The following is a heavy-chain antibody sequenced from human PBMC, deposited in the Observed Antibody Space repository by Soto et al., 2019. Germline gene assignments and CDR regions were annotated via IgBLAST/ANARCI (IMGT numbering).Heavy chain of an antibody. CDR2: ISDSSSYI. Sequence: ESGGGLVKPGGSLRLSCAASGFTFSTYSMNWVRQAPEKGLEWVSSISDSSSYIYYADSVKGRFTISRDNAKNSLYLQMNSLRAEDTAVYYCARYDSSGYYWPYYYYGMDVWGQGTTVTVSS. V-gene: IGHV3-21*01. J-gene: IGHJ6*02. CDR1: GFTFSTYS. D-gene: IGHD3-22*01. CDR3: ARYDSSGYYWPYYYYGMDV.